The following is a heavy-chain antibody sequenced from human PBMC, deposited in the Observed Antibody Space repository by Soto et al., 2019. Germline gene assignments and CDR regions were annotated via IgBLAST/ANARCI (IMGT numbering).Heavy chain of an antibody. D-gene: IGHD1-7*01. Sequence: EVQLVESGGGLVKPGGSLRLSCAASGFTVSNAWMNWVRQAPGKGLEWVGRIKSKTDGGTTIYAAPVKGRFTISTDDSKNTLYLQMKSLKTKDTAVYYCTTDPTWIYSRHYNDMDVWGQGTTVTVSS. V-gene: IGHV3-15*01. CDR2: IKSKTDGGTT. CDR3: TTDPTWIYSRHYNDMDV. J-gene: IGHJ6*02. CDR1: GFTVSNAW.